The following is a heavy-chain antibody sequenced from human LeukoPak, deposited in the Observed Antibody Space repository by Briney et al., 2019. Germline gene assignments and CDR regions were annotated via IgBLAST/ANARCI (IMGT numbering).Heavy chain of an antibody. J-gene: IGHJ4*02. CDR2: IRYDGSNK. CDR3: AKDFSVYYYDSRVLDY. D-gene: IGHD3-22*01. CDR1: GFTFSGSA. Sequence: PGGSLRLSCAASGFTFSGSAMHWVRQAPGKGLEWVAFIRYDGSNKYYADSVKGRFTISRDNSKKTLYLQMNSLRPEDTAVYYCAKDFSVYYYDSRVLDYWGQGTLVTVSS. V-gene: IGHV3-30*02.